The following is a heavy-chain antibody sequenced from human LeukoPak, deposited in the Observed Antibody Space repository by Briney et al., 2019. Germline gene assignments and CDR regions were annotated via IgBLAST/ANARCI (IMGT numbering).Heavy chain of an antibody. J-gene: IGHJ4*02. V-gene: IGHV1-46*01. CDR2: INPSGGST. CDR1: GYTFTRYY. D-gene: IGHD5-12*01. CDR3: ARSGSGYDFDF. Sequence: ASLKVSCKASGYTFTRYYIHWVRQAPGQGLEWMGIINPSGGSTSYAQKFQGRVTMTRDTSTSTVYMELSSLRSEDTAVYYCARSGSGYDFDFWGQGTLVTVSS.